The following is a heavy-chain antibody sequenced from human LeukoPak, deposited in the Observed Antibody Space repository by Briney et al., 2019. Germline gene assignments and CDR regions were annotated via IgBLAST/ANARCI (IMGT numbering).Heavy chain of an antibody. CDR2: INPNSGGT. CDR1: GYTFTGYY. J-gene: IGHJ4*02. V-gene: IGHV1-2*02. Sequence: ASVKVSCKASGYTFTGYYMHWVRQAPGQGLEWMGWINPNSGGTNYAQKFQGRVTTTMDTSISTAYMELSRLRSDDTAVYYCARGGYYDSSGYRRNRFDYWGQGTLVTVSS. CDR3: ARGGYYDSSGYRRNRFDY. D-gene: IGHD3-22*01.